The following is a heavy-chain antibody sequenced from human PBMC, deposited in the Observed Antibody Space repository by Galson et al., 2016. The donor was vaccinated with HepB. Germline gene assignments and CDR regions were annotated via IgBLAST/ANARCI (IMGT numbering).Heavy chain of an antibody. CDR1: GGTFSRNA. D-gene: IGHD6-6*01. CDR3: ARWREVDSSSSMGHYYYGMDV. J-gene: IGHJ6*02. CDR2: FIPILGSA. Sequence: SVKVSCKASGGTFSRNAISWVRQAPGQGLEWMGGFIPILGSANYAQKFQGRVTITADESTSVAYMELSSLRSQDTAVYYCARWREVDSSSSMGHYYYGMDVWGQGTTVTVSS. V-gene: IGHV1-69*13.